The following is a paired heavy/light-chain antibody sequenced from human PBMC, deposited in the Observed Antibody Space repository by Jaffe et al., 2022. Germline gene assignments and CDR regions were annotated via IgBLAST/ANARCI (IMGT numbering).Heavy chain of an antibody. V-gene: IGHV2-5*01. CDR1: GFSLSTYGVG. J-gene: IGHJ4*02. Sequence: QITLKESGPTLVKPTQTLTLTCTFSGFSLSTYGVGVTWIRQPPGKALEWLGVIFWNDDQRYNPSLRSRLTITKDTSNNQVVLTMTNMNPDDTATYYCADRGDFYSGSYTSGSYFPHWGPGAQVTVSS. CDR3: ADRGDFYSGSYTSGSYFPH. CDR2: IFWNDDQ. D-gene: IGHD3-10*01.
Light chain of an antibody. CDR3: QQRSAWLT. Sequence: IVLTQSPATLSLSPGERATLSCRASQSFGDYLAWYQQKPGQAPRLLIYDASKRAAGIPARFRGSGSGTDFTLTITSLEPEDVAVYFCQQRSAWLTFGGGTRVEIK. V-gene: IGKV3-11*01. J-gene: IGKJ4*01. CDR1: QSFGDY. CDR2: DAS.